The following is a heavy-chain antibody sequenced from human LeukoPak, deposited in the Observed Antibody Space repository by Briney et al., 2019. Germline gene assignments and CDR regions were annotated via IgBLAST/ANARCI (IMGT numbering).Heavy chain of an antibody. Sequence: GRSLRLSCAASGFTSSSYGMHWVRQAPGKGLEWVAVIWYDGSNKYYADSVKGRFTISRDNSKNTLYLQMNSLRAEDTAVYYCARDDEWLAGLWGQGTLVTVSS. J-gene: IGHJ4*02. V-gene: IGHV3-33*01. D-gene: IGHD6-19*01. CDR1: GFTSSSYG. CDR3: ARDDEWLAGL. CDR2: IWYDGSNK.